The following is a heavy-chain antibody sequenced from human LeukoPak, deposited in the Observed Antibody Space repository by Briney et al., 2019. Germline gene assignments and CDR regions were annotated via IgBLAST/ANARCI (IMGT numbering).Heavy chain of an antibody. CDR1: GFTFSSYA. CDR3: ARALYSSGPFDY. D-gene: IGHD6-19*01. V-gene: IGHV3-30-3*01. Sequence: PGRSLRLSCAASGFTFSSYAMHWVRQAPGKGLEWVAVISYDGSNKYYADSVKGRFTISRDNSKNTLYLQMNSLRTEDTAMYYCARALYSSGPFDYWGQGTLVTVSS. J-gene: IGHJ4*02. CDR2: ISYDGSNK.